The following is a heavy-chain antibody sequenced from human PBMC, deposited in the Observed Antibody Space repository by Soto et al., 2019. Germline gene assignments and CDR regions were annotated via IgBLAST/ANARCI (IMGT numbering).Heavy chain of an antibody. V-gene: IGHV3-23*01. CDR1: VFIFSSFA. D-gene: IGHD6-19*01. CDR3: AKDPDISGWYQTDLDY. CDR2: ISNNGGST. Sequence: QPVGSLRLSCAASVFIFSSFAMSWVRQAPGKGLEWVSTISNNGGSTYSADSVKGRFTISRDNSKNTLYLQMNSLRAEDTAVYYCAKDPDISGWYQTDLDYWCQGTLVTVSS. J-gene: IGHJ4*02.